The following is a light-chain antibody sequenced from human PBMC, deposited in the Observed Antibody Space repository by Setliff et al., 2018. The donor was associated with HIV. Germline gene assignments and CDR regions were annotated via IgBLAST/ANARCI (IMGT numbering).Light chain of an antibody. CDR1: NSNIGNNY. CDR3: AAWDNSLSVCYV. J-gene: IGLJ1*01. V-gene: IGLV1-47*01. CDR2: RND. Sequence: SVLTQPPSASGTPGQGVTISCSGSNSNIGNNYVYWYQQFPGMAPKLLIYRNDQRPSGVPDRFSGSKSGTSASLAIRGLRSEDEADYYCAAWDNSLSVCYVFGTGTKVTVL.